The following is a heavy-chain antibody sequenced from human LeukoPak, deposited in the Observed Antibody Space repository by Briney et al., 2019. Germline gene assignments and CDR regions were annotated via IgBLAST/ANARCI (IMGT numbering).Heavy chain of an antibody. D-gene: IGHD3-16*01. V-gene: IGHV1-8*01. Sequence: ASVTVSFKASGYTFTSYDINWVRQATGQGLEWMGWMNPNSGNTGYAQKFQGRVTMTRNTSISTAYMELSSLRSEDTAVYYCARGYSHVWGGVYYFDYWGQGTLVTVSS. CDR2: MNPNSGNT. CDR1: GYTFTSYD. J-gene: IGHJ4*02. CDR3: ARGYSHVWGGVYYFDY.